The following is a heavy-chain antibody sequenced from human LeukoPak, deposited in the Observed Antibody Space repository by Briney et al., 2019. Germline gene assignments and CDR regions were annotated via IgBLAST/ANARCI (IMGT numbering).Heavy chain of an antibody. CDR3: AKERRWGGSGSYYLDY. Sequence: GGSLRLSCAASGFTFSSYWMSWVRQAPGKGLEWVANIKQDGSEKYYVDSVKGRFTISRDNAKNSLYLQMNSLRAEDTAVYYCAKERRWGGSGSYYLDYWGQGTLVTVSS. D-gene: IGHD3-10*01. J-gene: IGHJ4*02. CDR2: IKQDGSEK. CDR1: GFTFSSYW. V-gene: IGHV3-7*01.